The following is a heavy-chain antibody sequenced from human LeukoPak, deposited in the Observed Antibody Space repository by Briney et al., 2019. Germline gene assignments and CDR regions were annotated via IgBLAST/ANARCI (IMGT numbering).Heavy chain of an antibody. V-gene: IGHV3-48*02. Sequence: GGSLRLSCAASGFTFSSYSMNWVRQAPGKGLGWVSYISSSSSTIYYADSVKGRFTISRDNAKNSLYLQMNSLRDEDTAVYYCARVSVVVVTAIPSIDYWGQGTLVTVSS. D-gene: IGHD2-21*02. CDR3: ARVSVVVVTAIPSIDY. J-gene: IGHJ4*02. CDR1: GFTFSSYS. CDR2: ISSSSSTI.